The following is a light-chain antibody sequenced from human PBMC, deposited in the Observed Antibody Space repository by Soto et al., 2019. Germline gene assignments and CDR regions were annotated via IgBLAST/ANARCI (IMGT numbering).Light chain of an antibody. Sequence: PLTQSPSSLSASVGDRVTIACRASQAIANYLVWYQQTPGKVPKVLIYDASTLQSGVPSRFSGSGSGTDFTLTISSLQPEDVATYYCQKHNSALWTFGQGTKVEI. CDR3: QKHNSALWT. J-gene: IGKJ1*01. CDR2: DAS. CDR1: QAIANY. V-gene: IGKV1-27*01.